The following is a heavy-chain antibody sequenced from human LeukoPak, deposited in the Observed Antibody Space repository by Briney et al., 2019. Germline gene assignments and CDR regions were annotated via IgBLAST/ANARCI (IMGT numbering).Heavy chain of an antibody. CDR2: ISSSGSTI. V-gene: IGHV3-48*03. CDR3: ARDLVYSLDY. CDR1: GFTFSSYE. J-gene: IGHJ4*02. Sequence: GGSLRLSFAASGFTFSSYEMNWFRQAPGKGLDGVSYISSSGSTIYYADPVKARFTISRDNAKNSLYLEMNSQRAEDTAVYYCARDLVYSLDYWGQGTLVTVSS. D-gene: IGHD5-18*01.